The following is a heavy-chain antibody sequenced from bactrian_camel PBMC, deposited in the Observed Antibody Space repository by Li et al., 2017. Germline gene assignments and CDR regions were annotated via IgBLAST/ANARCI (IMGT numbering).Heavy chain of an antibody. Sequence: HVQLVESGGGSVQTGGSLRLSCVASEYAYSDYCMSWFRQAPGKERVGVATIDAKRNSTGYTAPVKGRFTISRDNDKDTIYLQMDNLKPKDTGVYVCVKVPPTYCHGLVVNPWGVAGVMNRGQGTQVTV. V-gene: IGHV3S1*01. J-gene: IGHJ4*01. D-gene: IGHD3*01. CDR3: VKVPPTYCHGLVVNPWGVAGVMN. CDR2: IDAKRNST. CDR1: EYAYSDYC.